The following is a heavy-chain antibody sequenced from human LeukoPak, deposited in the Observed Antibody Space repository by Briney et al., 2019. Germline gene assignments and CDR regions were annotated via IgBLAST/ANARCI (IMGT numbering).Heavy chain of an antibody. J-gene: IGHJ3*02. D-gene: IGHD4-17*01. V-gene: IGHV4-59*11. CDR3: ARDLVTVTKGFDI. Sequence: PSETLSLTCAVSGDSFSSHYWTWIRQPPGRGLEWIGYISYIGTTNYNPSLKSRVTISIDTSKNQFSLKLSSVATADTAVYYCARDLVTVTKGFDIWGLGTMVSVSS. CDR2: ISYIGTT. CDR1: GDSFSSHY.